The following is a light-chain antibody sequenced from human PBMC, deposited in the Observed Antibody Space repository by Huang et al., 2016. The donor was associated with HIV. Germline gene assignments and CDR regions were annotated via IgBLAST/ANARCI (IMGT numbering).Light chain of an antibody. CDR1: QSVGSN. Sequence: EIVMTQSPVTLSVSPGEGATLSCRASQSVGSNLAWYQQKPGQAPSLLMYDASTRATAIPARFRASGSGTEFTLTISSLQSEDFAVYYCQQYDGWPRTFGQGTKLEIK. V-gene: IGKV3-15*01. J-gene: IGKJ2*01. CDR3: QQYDGWPRT. CDR2: DAS.